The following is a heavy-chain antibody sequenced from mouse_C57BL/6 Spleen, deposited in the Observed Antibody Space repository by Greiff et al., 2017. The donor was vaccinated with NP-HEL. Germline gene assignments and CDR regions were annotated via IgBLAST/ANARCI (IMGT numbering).Heavy chain of an antibody. CDR3: ARRYDYDGNYFDY. Sequence: EVQVVESGGGLVQPGGSLKLSCAASGFTFSDYYMYWVRQTPEKRLEWVAYISNGGGSTYYPDTVKGRFTISRDNAKNTLYLQMSRLKSEDTAMYYCARRYDYDGNYFDYWGQGTTLTVSS. CDR2: ISNGGGST. CDR1: GFTFSDYY. D-gene: IGHD2-4*01. V-gene: IGHV5-12*01. J-gene: IGHJ2*01.